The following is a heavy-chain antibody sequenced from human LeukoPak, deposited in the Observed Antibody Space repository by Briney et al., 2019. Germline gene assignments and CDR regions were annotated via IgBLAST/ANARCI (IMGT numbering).Heavy chain of an antibody. V-gene: IGHV3-74*01. CDR3: ASATMRGYRGYANDAFDI. CDR2: IKSDGSST. J-gene: IGHJ3*02. D-gene: IGHD5-12*01. CDR1: GFIFSSYW. Sequence: GGSLRLSCAASGFIFSSYWMHWVRQVPGKGLVWVSRIKSDGSSTTYADSVKGRFTISRDNAKNTLYLQMNSLRAEDTAVYYCASATMRGYRGYANDAFDIWGQGTKVTVSS.